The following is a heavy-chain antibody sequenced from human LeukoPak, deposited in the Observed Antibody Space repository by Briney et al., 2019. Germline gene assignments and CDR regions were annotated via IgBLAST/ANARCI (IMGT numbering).Heavy chain of an antibody. J-gene: IGHJ2*01. CDR2: INHSGST. Sequence: ASETLSLTCAVYGGSFSGYYWSWIRQPPGKGLEWIGEINHSGSTNYNPSLKSRVTISVDTSKNQFSLKLSSVTAADTAVYYCARRRVAGPRNWYFDLWGRGTLVTVSS. V-gene: IGHV4-34*01. CDR3: ARRRVAGPRNWYFDL. CDR1: GGSFSGYY.